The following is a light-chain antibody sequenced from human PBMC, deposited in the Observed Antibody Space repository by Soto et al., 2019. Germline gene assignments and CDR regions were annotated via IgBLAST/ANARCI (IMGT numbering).Light chain of an antibody. CDR2: AAS. CDR1: QSVSSR. J-gene: IGKJ1*01. V-gene: IGKV3-20*01. CDR3: HHYDTSPRP. Sequence: GLTLSPGTVSLSPGERATLSCRASQSVSSRLAWYQQKPGQAPRILIYAASSRATGIPDRFSGSGSGTDFSLTISRLEPEDFAVYYCHHYDTSPRPFGQGTKVDIK.